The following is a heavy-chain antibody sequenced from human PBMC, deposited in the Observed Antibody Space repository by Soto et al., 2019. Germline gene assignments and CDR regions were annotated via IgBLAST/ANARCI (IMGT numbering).Heavy chain of an antibody. CDR2: INAGNGNT. D-gene: IGHD2-15*01. CDR1: GYTFTSYV. J-gene: IGHJ4*02. CDR3: ARDLGGWPDY. V-gene: IGHV1-3*01. Sequence: SVKVSCKASGYTFTSYVMHWVRQAPGQRLEWMGWINAGNGNTKYPQKFQGRVTITRDTSASTAYMELSSLRSEDTAVYYCARDLGGWPDYWGQGTLVTVAS.